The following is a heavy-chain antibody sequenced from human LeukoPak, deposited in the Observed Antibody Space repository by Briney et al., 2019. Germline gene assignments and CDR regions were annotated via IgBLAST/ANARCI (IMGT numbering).Heavy chain of an antibody. J-gene: IGHJ3*02. CDR2: INPSGTST. Sequence: ASVKVSCRASGNTFTSYYMHWVRQAPGQGLEWMGIINPSGTSTSYAQKFQGRVTMTRDMSTSTVYMELSSLRSEDTAVYYCARSEIVVVTAIAHDAFDIWGQGTMVTVSS. V-gene: IGHV1-46*01. CDR3: ARSEIVVVTAIAHDAFDI. CDR1: GNTFTSYY. D-gene: IGHD2-21*02.